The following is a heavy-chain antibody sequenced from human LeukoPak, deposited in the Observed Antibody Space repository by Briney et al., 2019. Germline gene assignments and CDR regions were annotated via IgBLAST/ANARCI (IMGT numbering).Heavy chain of an antibody. CDR3: ARKKREALDY. J-gene: IGHJ4*02. V-gene: IGHV1-18*04. Sequence: ASVKVSCKASGYTFTGYYMHWVRQAPGQGLEWMGWISAYNGNTNYAQKLQGRVTMTTDTSTSTAYMELRSLRSDDTAVYYCARKKREALDYWGQGTLVTVSS. CDR2: ISAYNGNT. CDR1: GYTFTGYY.